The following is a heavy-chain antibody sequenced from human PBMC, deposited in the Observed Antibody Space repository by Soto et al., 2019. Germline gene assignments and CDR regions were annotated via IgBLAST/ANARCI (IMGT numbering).Heavy chain of an antibody. D-gene: IGHD5-12*01. CDR2: INPGNGNT. V-gene: IGHV1-3*01. CDR3: ARRIVATETFDY. Sequence: ASVKVSCKASGYTFTNYAMHWVRQAPGQRLERMGWINPGNGNTKYSQNFQGRVTITRDTSASTAYMELSSLRSEDTALYYCARRIVATETFDYWGQGTLVTVSS. CDR1: GYTFTNYA. J-gene: IGHJ4*02.